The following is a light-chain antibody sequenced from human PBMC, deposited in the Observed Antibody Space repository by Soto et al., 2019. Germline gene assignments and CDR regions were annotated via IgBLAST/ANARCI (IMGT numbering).Light chain of an antibody. CDR2: EGS. CDR1: SSDVGSYNL. Sequence: QSALNQPASVSGSPGQAITISCTGTSSDVGSYNLVSWYQQHPGKAPKLMIYEGSKRPSGVSNRFSGSKSGNTASLTISGLQAEVEADYYCCSYAGSSTYVFGTGTKVTVL. CDR3: CSYAGSSTYV. J-gene: IGLJ1*01. V-gene: IGLV2-23*01.